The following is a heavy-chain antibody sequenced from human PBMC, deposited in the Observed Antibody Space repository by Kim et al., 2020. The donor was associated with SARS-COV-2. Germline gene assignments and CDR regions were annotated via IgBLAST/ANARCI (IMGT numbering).Heavy chain of an antibody. CDR3: ARDLQGEYFQH. J-gene: IGHJ1*01. V-gene: IGHV3-53*01. CDR1: GFTVSSNY. CDR2: IYSGGST. D-gene: IGHD4-4*01. Sequence: GGSLRLSCAASGFTVSSNYMSWVRQAPGKGLEWVSVIYSGGSTYYADSVKGRFTISRDNSKNTLYLQMNSLRAEDTAVYYCARDLQGEYFQHWGQGTLVTVSS.